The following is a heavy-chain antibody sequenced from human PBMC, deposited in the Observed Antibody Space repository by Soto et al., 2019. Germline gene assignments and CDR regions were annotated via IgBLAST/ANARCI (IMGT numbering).Heavy chain of an antibody. Sequence: SETLSLTCTVSGGSISSGGYYWSWIRQHPGKGLEWIGYIYYSGSTYYNPSLKSRVTISVDTSKNQFSLKLSSVTAADTAVYYCARESFAEMATITSYFDYWGQGTLVTVSS. CDR2: IYYSGST. D-gene: IGHD5-12*01. CDR1: GGSISSGGYY. V-gene: IGHV4-31*03. CDR3: ARESFAEMATITSYFDY. J-gene: IGHJ4*02.